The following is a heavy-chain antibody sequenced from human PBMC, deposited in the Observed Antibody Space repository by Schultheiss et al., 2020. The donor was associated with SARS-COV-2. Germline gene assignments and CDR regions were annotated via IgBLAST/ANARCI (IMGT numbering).Heavy chain of an antibody. CDR1: GYTFTSYG. Sequence: ASVKVSCKASGYTFTSYGISWVRQAPGHGLEWMGWMNPNSGGTNYAQKFQGRVTITADESTSTAYMELSSLRSEDTAVYYCASPQGGPWGQGTLVTVSS. D-gene: IGHD1-26*01. CDR3: ASPQGGP. V-gene: IGHV1-18*04. CDR2: MNPNSGGT. J-gene: IGHJ5*02.